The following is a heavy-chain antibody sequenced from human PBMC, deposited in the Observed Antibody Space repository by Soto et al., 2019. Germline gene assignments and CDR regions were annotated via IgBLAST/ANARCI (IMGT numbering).Heavy chain of an antibody. CDR3: ARGRTVTTVMYYFDY. CDR2: LYYSGTT. Sequence: PSETLSLTCTVSGGSISSSSYYWSWIRQSPGKGLEWIGSLYYSGTTNYNPSLKSRVTISVDTSKNQFSLKLSSVTAADTAVYYCARGRTVTTVMYYFDYWGQGTLVTVSS. J-gene: IGHJ4*02. D-gene: IGHD4-4*01. V-gene: IGHV4-61*01. CDR1: GGSISSSSYY.